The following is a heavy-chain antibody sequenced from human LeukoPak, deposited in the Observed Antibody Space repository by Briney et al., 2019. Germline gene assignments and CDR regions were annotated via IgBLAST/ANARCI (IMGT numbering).Heavy chain of an antibody. D-gene: IGHD4/OR15-4a*01. J-gene: IGHJ6*03. CDR2: ISTSGNDI. CDR1: GFTFSSYS. CDR3: ARPRQGAYMDV. Sequence: GRSLRLSCTASGFTFSSYSMSWVRQAPGKGLEWLSYISTSGNDIYYADSVKGRFTISRDNAKNSLHLQMNSLRAEDTAVYYCARPRQGAYMDVWGKGTTVTVSS. V-gene: IGHV3-21*05.